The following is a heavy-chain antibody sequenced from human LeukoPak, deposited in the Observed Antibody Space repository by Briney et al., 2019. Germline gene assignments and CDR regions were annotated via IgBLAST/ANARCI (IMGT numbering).Heavy chain of an antibody. CDR1: GFTFSTYA. J-gene: IGHJ4*02. CDR2: ISGSGEDT. D-gene: IGHD1-1*01. V-gene: IGHV3-23*01. CDR3: ARLSGTSGTSSRVLHY. Sequence: PGGSLRLSCAASGFTFSTYATIWVRQAPGKGLEWVSAISGSGEDTYYAYSVRGRFTISRDNSENSLSLQMNRLRAEDTAVYHCARLSGTSGTSSRVLHYWGQGTLVTVSS.